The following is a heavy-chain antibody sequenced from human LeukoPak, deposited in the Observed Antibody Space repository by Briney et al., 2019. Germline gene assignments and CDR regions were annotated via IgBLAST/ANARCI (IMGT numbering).Heavy chain of an antibody. Sequence: ASVKVSCKASGYTFTSHDINWVRQATGQGLEWMGWMNPNSGNTGYAQKFQGRVTMTRNTSISTAYMELSSLRSEDTAVYYCARAYSSSSGVYYYYYMDVWGKGTTVTVSS. CDR1: GYTFTSHD. V-gene: IGHV1-8*01. CDR3: ARAYSSSSGVYYYYYMDV. D-gene: IGHD6-6*01. CDR2: MNPNSGNT. J-gene: IGHJ6*03.